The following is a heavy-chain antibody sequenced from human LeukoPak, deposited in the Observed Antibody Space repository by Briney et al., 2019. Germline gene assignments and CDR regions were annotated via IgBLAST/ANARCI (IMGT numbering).Heavy chain of an antibody. V-gene: IGHV3-23*01. CDR3: ARPQYYYDSSGYYTDAFDI. CDR2: ISGSGGST. CDR1: GFTFSDYW. D-gene: IGHD3-22*01. Sequence: HAGGSLRLSCAASGFTFSDYWMHWVHQAPGKGLEWVSAISGSGGSTYYADSVKGRFTISRDNSKNTLYLQMNSLRAEDTAVYYCARPQYYYDSSGYYTDAFDIWGQGTMVTVSS. J-gene: IGHJ3*02.